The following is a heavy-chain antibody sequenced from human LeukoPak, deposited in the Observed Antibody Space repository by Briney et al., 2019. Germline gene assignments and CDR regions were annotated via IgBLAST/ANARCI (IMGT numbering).Heavy chain of an antibody. J-gene: IGHJ4*02. V-gene: IGHV4-4*09. Sequence: SGTLSLTCAVSGGSISSSYWSWIRQPPGKGLEWIGYIYTSGSTNYNPSLKSRVTISVDTSKNQFSLNLSSVTAADTAVYYCARRRSGGRDFDYWGQGTLVAVSS. CDR2: IYTSGST. D-gene: IGHD2-15*01. CDR1: GGSISSSY. CDR3: ARRRSGGRDFDY.